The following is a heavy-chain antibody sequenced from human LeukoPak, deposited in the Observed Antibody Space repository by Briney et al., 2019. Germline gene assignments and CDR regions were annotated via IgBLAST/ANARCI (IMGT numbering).Heavy chain of an antibody. J-gene: IGHJ4*02. CDR1: GFTFSSYA. CDR2: ISGSGGST. CDR3: SASYCSSTSCHFDY. Sequence: GGSLRLSCAAPGFTFSSYAMSWVRQAPGKGLEWVSAISGSGGSTYYADSVKGRFTISRDNSKNTLYLQMNSLRAEDTAVYYCSASYCSSTSCHFDYWGQGTLVTVSS. V-gene: IGHV3-23*01. D-gene: IGHD2-2*01.